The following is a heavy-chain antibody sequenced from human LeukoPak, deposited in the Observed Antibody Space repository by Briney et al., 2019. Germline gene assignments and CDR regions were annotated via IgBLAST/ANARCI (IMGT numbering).Heavy chain of an antibody. D-gene: IGHD3-10*01. V-gene: IGHV1-8*01. CDR3: AREGRGAFDS. Sequence: ASVKVSCKASGYTFISYSMNWVRQAPGQGLEWMGWMNPNSGNTGYAQKFQGRVTMTRNTSISTAYMELSSLRSEDTAVYYCAREGRGAFDSWGQGILVTVSS. CDR1: GYTFISYS. CDR2: MNPNSGNT. J-gene: IGHJ4*02.